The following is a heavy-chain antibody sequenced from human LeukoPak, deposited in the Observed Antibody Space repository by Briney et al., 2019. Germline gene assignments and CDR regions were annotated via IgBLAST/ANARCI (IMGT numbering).Heavy chain of an antibody. D-gene: IGHD5-18*01. J-gene: IGHJ6*03. CDR3: AREAAPGYSYGYYYYYYMDV. Sequence: PGGSLRLSCAASGFTVSINYMSCVRQAPGRGVGWVSVIYSGGSTYYADSVKGRFTISRDNAKNSLYLQMDSLRAEDTAVYYCAREAAPGYSYGYYYYYYMDVWGKGTTFTISS. CDR2: IYSGGST. V-gene: IGHV3-66*01. CDR1: GFTVSINY.